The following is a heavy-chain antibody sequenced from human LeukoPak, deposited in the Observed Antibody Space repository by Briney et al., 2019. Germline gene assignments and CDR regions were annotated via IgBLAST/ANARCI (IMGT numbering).Heavy chain of an antibody. CDR3: ASRIWFGELLGSLGY. Sequence: SETLSLTCTVSGGSISSSSYYWGWIRQPPGKGLEWIGSIYYSGSTYYNPSLKSRVTISVDTSKNQFSLKLSSVTAADTAVYYCASRIWFGELLGSLGYWGQGTLVTVSS. CDR2: IYYSGST. CDR1: GGSISSSSYY. J-gene: IGHJ4*02. V-gene: IGHV4-39*01. D-gene: IGHD3-10*01.